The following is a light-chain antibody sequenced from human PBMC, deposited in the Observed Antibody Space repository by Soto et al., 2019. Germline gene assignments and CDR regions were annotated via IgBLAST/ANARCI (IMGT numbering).Light chain of an antibody. CDR2: EGT. V-gene: IGLV2-23*01. J-gene: IGLJ1*01. Sequence: QSALTQPASVSGSPGQSIAISCTGTSSDVGNYNLVSWYQQHSGKAPKLMIYEGTKRPSGVSDRFSGSKSGNTASLTISRLQAEDEADYYCCSYASTGTYVFGTGTKLTVL. CDR1: SSDVGNYNL. CDR3: CSYASTGTYV.